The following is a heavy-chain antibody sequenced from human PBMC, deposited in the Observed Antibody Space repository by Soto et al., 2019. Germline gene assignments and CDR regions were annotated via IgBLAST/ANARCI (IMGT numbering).Heavy chain of an antibody. V-gene: IGHV4-31*03. CDR3: ARVLYYDDNEAFDI. J-gene: IGHJ3*02. D-gene: IGHD4-17*01. Sequence: HVQLQESGPGLVKPSQTLSLTCTVSAGSISSGDYYWSWIRQHPGKGLEWIGYIYYSGSSYYNPSLKSRVIISVYTSKNQFSLKLSSVTAADTAVYYCARVLYYDDNEAFDIWGQGTMVTVSS. CDR2: IYYSGSS. CDR1: AGSISSGDYY.